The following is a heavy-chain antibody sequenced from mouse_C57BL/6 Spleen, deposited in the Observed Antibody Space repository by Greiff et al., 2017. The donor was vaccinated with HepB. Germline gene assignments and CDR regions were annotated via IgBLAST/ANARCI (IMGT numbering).Heavy chain of an antibody. V-gene: IGHV1-69*01. CDR1: GYTFTSYW. CDR2: IDPSDSYT. J-gene: IGHJ3*01. CDR3: ARWGVGFAY. Sequence: QVQLQQPGAELVMPGASVKLSCKASGYTFTSYWMHWVKQRPGQGLEWIGEIDPSDSYTNYNQKFKGKSTLTVDKSSSTAYMQLSSLTSEDSAVYYCARWGVGFAYWGQGTLVTVSA.